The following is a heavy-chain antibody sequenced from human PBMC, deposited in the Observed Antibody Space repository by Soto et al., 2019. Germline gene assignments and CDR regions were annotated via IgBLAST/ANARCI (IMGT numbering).Heavy chain of an antibody. CDR2: IYYSGST. CDR3: ARDRLMATAGTARHYFGLDV. D-gene: IGHD5-18*01. J-gene: IGHJ6*02. Sequence: SETLSLTCTVCGGSIRSGGYYWSWVRQSPRRGLEWIGNIYYSGSTYYNPYLKSRLTISVDTSKNQFSLNLSSVTAADTAVYYCARDRLMATAGTARHYFGLDVWGQGTTVTVSS. V-gene: IGHV4-31*03. CDR1: GGSIRSGGYY.